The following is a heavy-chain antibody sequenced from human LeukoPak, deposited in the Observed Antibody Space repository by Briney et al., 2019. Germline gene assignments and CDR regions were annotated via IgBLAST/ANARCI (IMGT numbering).Heavy chain of an antibody. Sequence: GGSLRLSCAASGFTFSSYWMHWVRQAPGKGLEWVSTISGSSGITFYADSVKGRFTISRDNSKNTLYLQMNSLRAEDTAIYYCAKELGRESFSRRVVIAILDYWGQGTLVTVSS. J-gene: IGHJ4*02. CDR3: AKELGRESFSRRVVIAILDY. CDR1: GFTFSSYW. D-gene: IGHD2-21*01. V-gene: IGHV3-23*01. CDR2: ISGSSGIT.